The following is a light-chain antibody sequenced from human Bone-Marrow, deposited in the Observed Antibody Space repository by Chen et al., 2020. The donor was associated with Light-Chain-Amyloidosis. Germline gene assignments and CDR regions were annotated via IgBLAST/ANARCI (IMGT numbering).Light chain of an antibody. CDR2: DVS. J-gene: IGLJ2*01. Sequence: QSALTQPASVSGSPGQSITISCTGTSSDLGAFNYVSWYQQHPGKAPKVIIYDVSNRPSWVSNRFSGSKSGNTASLSISWLQTEDEAVYYCSSYSTSSTNVVFGGGTKLTVL. CDR1: SSDLGAFNY. CDR3: SSYSTSSTNVV. V-gene: IGLV2-14*03.